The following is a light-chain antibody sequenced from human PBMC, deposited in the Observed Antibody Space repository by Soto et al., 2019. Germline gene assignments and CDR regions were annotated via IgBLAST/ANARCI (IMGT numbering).Light chain of an antibody. J-gene: IGLJ1*01. Sequence: SYELTQPPSVSVAPGKTASITWGGDNIGSKLVHWYRQKPGQAPMLVIFYDSDRPSGIAERFSGSNYGNTATLTISRVEGGDEADYYCQVWDSSSDLYVFGTGTKLTVL. CDR2: YDS. CDR1: NIGSKL. CDR3: QVWDSSSDLYV. V-gene: IGLV3-21*04.